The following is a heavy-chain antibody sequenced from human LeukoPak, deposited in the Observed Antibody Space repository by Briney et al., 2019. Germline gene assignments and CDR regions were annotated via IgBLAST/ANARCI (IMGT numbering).Heavy chain of an antibody. CDR2: ISGSGGST. CDR3: AKDEVGATSGAFDY. CDR1: GFTFSSYG. J-gene: IGHJ4*02. D-gene: IGHD1-26*01. V-gene: IGHV3-23*01. Sequence: GGSLRLSCAASGFTFSSYGMHWVRQAPGKGLEWVSAISGSGGSTYYADSVKGRFTISRDNSKNTLYLQMNSLRAEDTAVYYCAKDEVGATSGAFDYWGQGTLVTVSS.